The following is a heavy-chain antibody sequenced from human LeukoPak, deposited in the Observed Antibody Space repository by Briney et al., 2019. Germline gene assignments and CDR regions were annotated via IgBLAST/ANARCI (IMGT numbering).Heavy chain of an antibody. CDR2: INHSGST. Sequence: SETLSLTCAVYGGSFSGYYWSWIRQPPGKGLEWIGEINHSGSTNYNPSLKSRVTISVDTSKNQFSLKLSCVTAADTAVYYCARWQQLVWGFDPWGQGTLVTVSS. J-gene: IGHJ5*02. CDR1: GGSFSGYY. V-gene: IGHV4-34*01. D-gene: IGHD6-13*01. CDR3: ARWQQLVWGFDP.